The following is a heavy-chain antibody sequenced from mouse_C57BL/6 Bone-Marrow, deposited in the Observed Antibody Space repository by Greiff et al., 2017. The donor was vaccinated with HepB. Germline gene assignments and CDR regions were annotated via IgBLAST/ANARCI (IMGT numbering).Heavy chain of an antibody. J-gene: IGHJ4*01. CDR1: GFTFSNYW. CDR3: TGRVRRGGYAMDY. V-gene: IGHV6-3*01. D-gene: IGHD2-14*01. Sequence: EVKVEESGGGLVQPGGSMKLSCVASGFTFSNYWMNWVRQSPEKGLEWVAQIRLKSDNYATHYAESVKGRFTISRDDSKSSVYLQMNNLRAEDTGIYYCTGRVRRGGYAMDYWGQGTSVTVSS. CDR2: IRLKSDNYAT.